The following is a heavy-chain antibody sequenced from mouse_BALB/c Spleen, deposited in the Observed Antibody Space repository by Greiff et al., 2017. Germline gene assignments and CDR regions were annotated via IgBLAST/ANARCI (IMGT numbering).Heavy chain of an antibody. CDR2: IWAGGST. CDR1: GFSLTSYG. CDR3: ARDRAYYRYDGAMDY. Sequence: VQGVESGPGLVAPSQSLSITCTVSGFSLTSYGVHWVRQPPGKGLEWLGVIWAGGSTNYNSALMSRLSISKDNSKSQVFLKMNSLQTDDTAMYYCARDRAYYRYDGAMDYWGQGTSVTVSS. D-gene: IGHD2-14*01. J-gene: IGHJ4*01. V-gene: IGHV2-9*02.